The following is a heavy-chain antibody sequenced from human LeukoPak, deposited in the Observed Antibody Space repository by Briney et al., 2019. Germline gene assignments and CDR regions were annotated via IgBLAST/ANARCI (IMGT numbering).Heavy chain of an antibody. CDR2: IYYSGST. CDR3: ARGSFTTTSNWFDP. CDR1: GGSISSHY. Sequence: SETLSLTCTVSGGSISSHYWSWIRQPPWKGLEWIGYIYYSGSTNYNPSLKSRVTISVDTSKNQFSPKLSSVTAADTAVYYCARGSFTTTSNWFDPWGQGPLVTVSS. D-gene: IGHD1-1*01. V-gene: IGHV4-59*11. J-gene: IGHJ5*02.